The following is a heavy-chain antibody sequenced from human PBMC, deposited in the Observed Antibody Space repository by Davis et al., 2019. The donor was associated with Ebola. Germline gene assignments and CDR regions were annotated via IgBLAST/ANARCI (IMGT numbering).Heavy chain of an antibody. CDR1: GGSMTNYY. J-gene: IGHJ3*01. V-gene: IGHV4-59*01. Sequence: PGGSLRLSCTVSGGSMTNYYWSWIRQPPGKGLEWIGHVYYTGSTNYNPSLRSRVAISVDTSKNQFSLKVTSVTAADTAVYYCARDTYYSGSGSYFGDTFDYWGQGTTVIVSS. CDR2: VYYTGST. D-gene: IGHD3-10*01. CDR3: ARDTYYSGSGSYFGDTFDY.